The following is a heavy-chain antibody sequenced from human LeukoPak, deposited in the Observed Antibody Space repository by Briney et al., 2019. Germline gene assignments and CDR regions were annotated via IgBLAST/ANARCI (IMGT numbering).Heavy chain of an antibody. D-gene: IGHD3/OR15-3a*01. J-gene: IGHJ6*03. CDR3: ARVGLYYYYMDV. CDR2: ISAYNGNT. Sequence: ASVKVSCKASGYTFTGYYMHWVRQAPGQGLEWMGWISAYNGNTNYAQKLQGRVTMTTDTSTSTAYMELRSLRSDDTAVYYCARVGLYYYYMDVWGKGTTVTVSS. CDR1: GYTFTGYY. V-gene: IGHV1-18*04.